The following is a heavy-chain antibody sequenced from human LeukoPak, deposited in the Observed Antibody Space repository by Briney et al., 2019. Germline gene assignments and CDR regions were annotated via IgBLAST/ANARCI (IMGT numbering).Heavy chain of an antibody. V-gene: IGHV3-74*01. CDR2: ISGDGSTT. Sequence: GGSLRLSCAASGFTFSSYWMHWVRQAPGKGLVWVSRISGDGSTTSYADSVKGRFTISRDNAKNTLHLQMNSLRLEDTYVYYCARGTYYGSFDLWGQGTLVTVSS. CDR1: GFTFSSYW. CDR3: ARGTYYGSFDL. J-gene: IGHJ4*02. D-gene: IGHD4-17*01.